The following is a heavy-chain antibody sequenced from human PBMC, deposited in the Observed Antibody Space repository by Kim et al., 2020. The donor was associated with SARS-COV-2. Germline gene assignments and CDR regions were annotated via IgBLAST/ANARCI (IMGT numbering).Heavy chain of an antibody. V-gene: IGHV3-74*01. CDR2: TNEDGTTT. CDR3: ARDLSGADDY. J-gene: IGHJ4*02. D-gene: IGHD3-10*01. Sequence: GGSLRLSCVASGFPFRRYWMHWVRQVPGKGLVWVSRTNEDGTTTNYADSVKGRFTISRDNAENTLYPQMNSLTAEDTAIYYCARDLSGADDYWGQGTLVTVSS. CDR1: GFPFRRYW.